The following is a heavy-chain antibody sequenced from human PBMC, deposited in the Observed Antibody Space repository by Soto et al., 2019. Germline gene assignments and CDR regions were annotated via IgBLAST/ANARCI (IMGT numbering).Heavy chain of an antibody. J-gene: IGHJ6*03. V-gene: IGHV3-64*01. CDR2: IISNGVGT. CDR1: GFTLSSYA. CDR3: ARRERQAFYYMDV. Sequence: EVQLAESGGGLAQPGRSLRLSCAASGFTLSSYAMDWVRQAPGTGLEYVSGIISNGVGTYYANSVRGRFTISRDNSKYTMYLHMGKLRPKDMAVYSCARRERQAFYYMDVWGKGNTVTVSS.